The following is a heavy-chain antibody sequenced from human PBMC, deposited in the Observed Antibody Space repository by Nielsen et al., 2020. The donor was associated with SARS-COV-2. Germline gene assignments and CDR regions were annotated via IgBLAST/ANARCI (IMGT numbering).Heavy chain of an antibody. CDR1: GFTFSSYG. Sequence: GESLKISCAASGFTFSSYGMHWVRQAPGKGLEWVAVISYDGSNKYYADSVKGRFTISRDNSKNTLYLQMNSLRTEDTALYYCAKGFSSSSRDYMNVWGKGTTVTVFS. CDR3: AKGFSSSSRDYMNV. D-gene: IGHD6-6*01. V-gene: IGHV3-30*18. J-gene: IGHJ6*03. CDR2: ISYDGSNK.